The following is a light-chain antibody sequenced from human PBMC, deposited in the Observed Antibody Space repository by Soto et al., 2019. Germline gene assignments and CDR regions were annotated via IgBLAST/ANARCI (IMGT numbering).Light chain of an antibody. CDR2: DVS. Sequence: QSVLTQPASVSGSPGQSITISCTGTSSDVGGYNYVSWYQQHPGKAPKLMIYDVSNRPSGVSNRFSGFKSVNTASLTISGLQAEDEADYYCSSYTSSSTVVFGGGTKLNVL. V-gene: IGLV2-14*01. CDR3: SSYTSSSTVV. CDR1: SSDVGGYNY. J-gene: IGLJ2*01.